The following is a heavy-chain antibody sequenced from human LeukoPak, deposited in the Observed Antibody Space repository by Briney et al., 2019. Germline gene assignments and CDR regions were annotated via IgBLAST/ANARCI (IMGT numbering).Heavy chain of an antibody. CDR2: IYYSGST. V-gene: IGHV4-30-4*01. CDR1: GGSISSGDYY. CDR3: AGSGWQGNWFDP. J-gene: IGHJ5*02. Sequence: SETLSLTCTVSGGSISSGDYYWSWIRQPPGKGLEWIGYIYYSGSTYYNPSLKSRVTISVDTSKNQFSLKLSSVTAADTAVYYCAGSGWQGNWFDPWGQGTLVTVSS. D-gene: IGHD6-19*01.